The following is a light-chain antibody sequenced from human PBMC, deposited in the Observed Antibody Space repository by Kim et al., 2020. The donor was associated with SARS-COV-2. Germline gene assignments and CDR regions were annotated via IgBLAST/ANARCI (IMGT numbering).Light chain of an antibody. V-gene: IGLV1-40*01. J-gene: IGLJ3*02. CDR2: DNN. CDR1: SSNIGAGFD. Sequence: QRFTISCTGSSSNIGAGFDVHWYQQLPGTVPKLLIYDNNSRPSGVPDRFSASKSGTSASLAITGLQAEDEADYYCQSYDSSLSIGVFGGGTQLTVL. CDR3: QSYDSSLSIGV.